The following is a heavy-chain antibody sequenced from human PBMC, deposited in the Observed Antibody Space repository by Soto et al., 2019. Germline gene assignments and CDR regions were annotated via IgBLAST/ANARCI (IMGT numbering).Heavy chain of an antibody. V-gene: IGHV3-33*01. Sequence: QVQLVESGGGVVQPGTSLRLSCAASGFTFRQYGMHWVRQAPGKGLEWVAVIFYDGFNEYYADSVRGRFTVSRDNSGNSVYLQMNSRRVEDTAVYYCVRVLGSGGHLSYLDLWGQGTAVVVSS. J-gene: IGHJ3*01. CDR1: GFTFRQYG. CDR3: VRVLGSGGHLSYLDL. CDR2: IFYDGFNE. D-gene: IGHD6-19*01.